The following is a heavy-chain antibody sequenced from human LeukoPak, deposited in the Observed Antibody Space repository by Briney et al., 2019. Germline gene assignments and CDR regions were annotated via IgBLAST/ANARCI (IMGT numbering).Heavy chain of an antibody. D-gene: IGHD3-16*01. J-gene: IGHJ4*02. CDR2: ISRDGRST. CDR1: GFTFSSHW. CDR3: ATGEFYFDF. Sequence: PGGSLRLSCAASGFTFSSHWMHWVRQVPGEGLVWVSRISRDGRSTAYADSVKGRFTISRDNSKNTLYLQMNSLRAEDTALYYCATGEFYFDFWGQGTLVTVSS. V-gene: IGHV3-74*01.